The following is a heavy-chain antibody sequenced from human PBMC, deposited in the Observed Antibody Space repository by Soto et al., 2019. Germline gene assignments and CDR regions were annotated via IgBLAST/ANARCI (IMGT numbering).Heavy chain of an antibody. D-gene: IGHD2-15*01. V-gene: IGHV3-30-3*01. CDR3: ARVYCSGGSCYSVAGYGMDV. CDR1: GFTFSSYA. J-gene: IGHJ6*02. CDR2: ISYDGSNK. Sequence: QVQLVESGGGVVQPGRSLRLSCAASGFTFSSYAMHWVRQAPGKGLEWVAVISYDGSNKYYADSVKGRFTISRDNSKNTLYLQMNSLRAEDTAVYYCARVYCSGGSCYSVAGYGMDVCGQGTTVTDSS.